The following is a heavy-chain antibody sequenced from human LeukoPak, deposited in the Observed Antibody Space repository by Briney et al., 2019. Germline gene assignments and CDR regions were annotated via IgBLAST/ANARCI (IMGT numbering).Heavy chain of an antibody. CDR2: ISSSSSYI. Sequence: GGSLRLSCAASGFTFSSYSMNWVRQAPGKWLEWGSSISSSSSYIYYADSVKGRFTISRDNAKNSLYLQMNSLRAEDTAVYYCARAYSGYDGAFGYWGQGPLVTVSS. J-gene: IGHJ4*02. CDR3: ARAYSGYDGAFGY. D-gene: IGHD5-12*01. V-gene: IGHV3-21*01. CDR1: GFTFSSYS.